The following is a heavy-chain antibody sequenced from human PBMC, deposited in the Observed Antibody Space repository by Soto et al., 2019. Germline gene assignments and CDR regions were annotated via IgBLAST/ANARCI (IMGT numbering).Heavy chain of an antibody. CDR2: INAGNGNT. V-gene: IGHV1-3*01. CDR1: GYTFTSYA. D-gene: IGHD1-7*01. J-gene: IGHJ4*02. Sequence: QVHLVQSGAEVKKPGASVKVSCKASGYTFTSYAMHWVRQAPGQRLEWMGWINAGNGNTKYSQKFQGRVTITMDTSASTAYMELSSLISEDTAVYYCAKEGGTTTSDYWGQGTLVTVSS. CDR3: AKEGGTTTSDY.